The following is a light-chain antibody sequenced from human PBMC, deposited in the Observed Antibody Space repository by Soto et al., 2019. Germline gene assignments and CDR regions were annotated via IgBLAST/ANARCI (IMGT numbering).Light chain of an antibody. J-gene: IGLJ3*02. V-gene: IGLV4-60*02. CDR3: ESCDSNTHSV. Sequence: QSVLTQSSSASASLGSSVKLTCTLSSGHSSYIIAWHQQQPGKAPRYLMKLEGSGSYNTGSGVPDRFSGSSSGADRYLTIGVLDFEDEADYYCESCDSNTHSVFGGGTKLTVL. CDR2: LEGSGSY. CDR1: SGHSSYI.